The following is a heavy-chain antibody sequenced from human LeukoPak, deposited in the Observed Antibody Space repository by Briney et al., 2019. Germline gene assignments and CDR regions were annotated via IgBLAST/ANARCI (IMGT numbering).Heavy chain of an antibody. Sequence: SETLSLTCTVSGGSISSYYWSWIRQPPGKGLEGIGYIYYSGSTNYNPSLKSRVTISVDTSKNQFSLKLSSVTAADTAVYYCARGTKKFGYFDYWGQGTLVTVSS. V-gene: IGHV4-59*01. CDR1: GGSISSYY. D-gene: IGHD3-10*01. CDR3: ARGTKKFGYFDY. CDR2: IYYSGST. J-gene: IGHJ4*02.